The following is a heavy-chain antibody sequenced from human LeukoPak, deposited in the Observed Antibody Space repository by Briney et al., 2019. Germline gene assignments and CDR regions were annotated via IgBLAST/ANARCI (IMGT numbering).Heavy chain of an antibody. J-gene: IGHJ4*02. V-gene: IGHV3-9*01. D-gene: IGHD3-22*01. CDR1: GFTFDDYA. CDR3: ARIYYYDSSGLGY. Sequence: PGGSLRLSCAASGFTFDDYAMHWVRQAPGKGLEWVSGISWNSGSIGYADSVKGRFTISRDNAKNTLYLQMNSLRAEDTAVYYCARIYYYDSSGLGYWGQGTLVTVSS. CDR2: ISWNSGSI.